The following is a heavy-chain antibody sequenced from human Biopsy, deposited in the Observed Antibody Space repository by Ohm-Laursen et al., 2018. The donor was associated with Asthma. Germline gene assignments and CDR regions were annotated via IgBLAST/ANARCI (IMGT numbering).Heavy chain of an antibody. J-gene: IGHJ4*01. CDR1: GFSLSTSGVS. V-gene: IGHV2-5*01. CDR3: AHSARSFDVFFDYYVSYFDF. Sequence: TQTLTLTCTFSGFSLSTSGVSLGWIRQPPGKALEWLALIYWTDDKRYSPSLKSRLTITQDTSKNQVVLALSNVDPVDTATYFCAHSARSFDVFFDYYVSYFDFWGLGHPVSVSS. CDR2: IYWTDDK. D-gene: IGHD3-16*01.